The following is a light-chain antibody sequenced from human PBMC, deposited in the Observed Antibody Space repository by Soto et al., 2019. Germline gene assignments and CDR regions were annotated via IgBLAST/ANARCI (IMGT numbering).Light chain of an antibody. J-gene: IGKJ1*01. V-gene: IGKV3-20*01. Sequence: EIVLTQSPGTMTLSPGERASLSCRASQSIANSLAWYQQKPGQAPRLLIFGASNRATGIPDRFSGSGSGTDFTLTISRLEPEDVALYHCQQYGGSPRTFGQGTKVERK. CDR2: GAS. CDR3: QQYGGSPRT. CDR1: QSIANS.